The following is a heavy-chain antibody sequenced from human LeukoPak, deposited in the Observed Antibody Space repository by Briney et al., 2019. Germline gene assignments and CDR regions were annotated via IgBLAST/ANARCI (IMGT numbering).Heavy chain of an antibody. D-gene: IGHD3-22*01. CDR1: GGSISSYY. CDR2: IYYSGST. J-gene: IGHJ4*02. V-gene: IGHV4-59*01. Sequence: SETLSLTCTVSGGSISSYYWSWIPQPPGKGLEWIGYIYYSGSTNYNPSLKSRVTISVDTSKNQFSLKLSSVTAADTAVFYCARAPPDIYDSSGYLDYWGRGTVVTVSS. CDR3: ARAPPDIYDSSGYLDY.